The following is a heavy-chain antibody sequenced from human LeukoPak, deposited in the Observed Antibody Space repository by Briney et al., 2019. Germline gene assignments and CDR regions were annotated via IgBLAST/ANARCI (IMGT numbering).Heavy chain of an antibody. D-gene: IGHD4-17*01. CDR2: IYTSGST. V-gene: IGHV4-61*02. CDR3: ARENYGDSDDLTFDY. Sequence: PSETLSLTCTVSGGSISSGSYSWSWIRQPAGKGLEWIGRIYTSGSTNYNPSLKSRVTISVDTSKNQFSLKLSSVTAADTAVYYCARENYGDSDDLTFDYWGQGTLVTVSS. CDR1: GGSISSGSYS. J-gene: IGHJ4*02.